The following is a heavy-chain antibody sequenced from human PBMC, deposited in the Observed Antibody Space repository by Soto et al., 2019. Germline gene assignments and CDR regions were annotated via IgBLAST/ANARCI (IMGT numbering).Heavy chain of an antibody. CDR2: INPKSGGT. J-gene: IGHJ4*02. CDR3: ARAYSGSGSPKF. D-gene: IGHD3-10*01. Sequence: QVQLVQSGAEVKKPGASVKVSCKASGYTFTDNYLHWVRQAPGQGLEWMGWINPKSGGTDFAQEFQGRVTMTRDTAITTAYMELSRLRSDDTAVYYCARAYSGSGSPKFWGQGTLVTVSS. V-gene: IGHV1-2*02. CDR1: GYTFTDNY.